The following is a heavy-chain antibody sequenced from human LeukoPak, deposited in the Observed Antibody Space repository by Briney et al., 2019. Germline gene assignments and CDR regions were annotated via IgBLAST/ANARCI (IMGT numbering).Heavy chain of an antibody. J-gene: IGHJ6*03. CDR3: ARGTVNYYMDV. Sequence: ASVKVSCKVSGYTLTGLSMNWVRQAPGKGLEWMGGFDPEDGETIYAQKFQGRVTMTRDMSTSTVYMELSSLRSEDTAVYYCARGTVNYYMDVWGKGTTVTVSS. CDR1: GYTLTGLS. CDR2: FDPEDGET. V-gene: IGHV1-24*01. D-gene: IGHD2-2*01.